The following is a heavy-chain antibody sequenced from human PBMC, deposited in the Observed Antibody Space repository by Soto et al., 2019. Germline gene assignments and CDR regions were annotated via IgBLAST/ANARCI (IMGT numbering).Heavy chain of an antibody. D-gene: IGHD3-10*01. CDR3: ARVIRGAHYNPQIEQ. J-gene: IGHJ4*02. Sequence: ASVEVAFKASWYTLTVYLMHVFLQSPVQGLEWMGFINPYSGGADYAQSFQGRVTMTRDTSISTVYMELSRLRFDDTAVYYCARVIRGAHYNPQIEQWGKGNLVSVSS. CDR2: INPYSGGA. CDR1: WYTLTVYL. V-gene: IGHV1-2*02.